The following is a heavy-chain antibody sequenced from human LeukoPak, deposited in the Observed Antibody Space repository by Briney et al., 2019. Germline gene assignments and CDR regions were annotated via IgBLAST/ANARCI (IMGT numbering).Heavy chain of an antibody. CDR3: ASDKTFEVVNYFDY. V-gene: IGHV4-39*06. D-gene: IGHD3-3*01. CDR1: GGSISSGSYY. CDR2: IYYSGST. J-gene: IGHJ4*02. Sequence: SSETLSLTCTVSGGSISSGSYYWGWIRQPPGKGLEWIGSIYYSGSTYYNPSLKSRITISLDTSKNQFTLKLSSVTAADTAVYYCASDKTFEVVNYFDYWGQGTLVTVSS.